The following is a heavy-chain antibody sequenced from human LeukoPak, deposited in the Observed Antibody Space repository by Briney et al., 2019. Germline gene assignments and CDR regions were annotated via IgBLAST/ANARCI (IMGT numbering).Heavy chain of an antibody. Sequence: GGSLRLSCAASGFSISSHWMSWVRQAPGKGLEWVASLKEDVSARNLVDSVKGRFTISTDNAKNSLNLQMNSLRVEDTAVYYCARGPPYGSRSDFLDYWGLGTLVTVSS. CDR3: ARGPPYGSRSDFLDY. J-gene: IGHJ4*02. CDR2: LKEDVSAR. D-gene: IGHD3-10*01. CDR1: GFSISSHW. V-gene: IGHV3-7*01.